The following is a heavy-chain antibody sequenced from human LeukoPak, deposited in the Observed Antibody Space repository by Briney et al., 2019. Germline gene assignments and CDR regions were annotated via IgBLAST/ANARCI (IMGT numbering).Heavy chain of an antibody. CDR2: MNTNSGNT. CDR3: ARGDSSSSGEIY. J-gene: IGHJ4*02. D-gene: IGHD6-6*01. CDR1: GYTFTSYD. V-gene: IGHV1-8*01. Sequence: GASVKVSCKASGYTFTSYDINWERQATGQGLEWMGWMNTNSGNTGYEQKFQGRVTMTRNTSISTAYMELSSLRSEDTAVYYCARGDSSSSGEIYWGQGTLVTVSS.